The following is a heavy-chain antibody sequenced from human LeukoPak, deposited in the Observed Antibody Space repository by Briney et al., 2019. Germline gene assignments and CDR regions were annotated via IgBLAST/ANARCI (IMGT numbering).Heavy chain of an antibody. V-gene: IGHV5-51*01. J-gene: IGHJ4*02. Sequence: GESLKISCKGSGYSFTSYWSGWVRQMPGKGLEWMGIIYPGDSDTRYSPSFQGQVTISADKSISTAYLQWSSLKASDTAMYYCARSHYYYVWGSFRTYYLDYWGQGTLVTVSS. CDR3: ARSHYYYVWGSFRTYYLDY. D-gene: IGHD3-16*02. CDR1: GYSFTSYW. CDR2: IYPGDSDT.